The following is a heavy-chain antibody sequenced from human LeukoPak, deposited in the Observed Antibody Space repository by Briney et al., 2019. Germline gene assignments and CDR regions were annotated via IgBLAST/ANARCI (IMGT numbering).Heavy chain of an antibody. CDR1: GGTFSSYA. D-gene: IGHD3-22*01. J-gene: IGHJ3*02. CDR3: ASQDAAYYYDSSGYYPPVAFDI. CDR2: IIPILGIA. Sequence: EASVKVSCKASGGTFSSYAISWVRQAPGQGLEWMGRIIPILGIANYAQKFQGRVTITADKSTSTAYMELSSLRSEDAAVYYCASQDAAYYYDSSGYYPPVAFDIWGQGTMVTVSS. V-gene: IGHV1-69*04.